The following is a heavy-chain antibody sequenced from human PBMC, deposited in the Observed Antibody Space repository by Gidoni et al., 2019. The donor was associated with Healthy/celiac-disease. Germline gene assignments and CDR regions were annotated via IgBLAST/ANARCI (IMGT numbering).Heavy chain of an antibody. V-gene: IGHV3-20*04. J-gene: IGHJ4*02. Sequence: EVQLLESGGGVVLPGGSLRLSCPPSGFTFDDYGMSWVRQAPGKGLEWVSGINWNGGSTGYADSVKGRFTISRDNAKNSLYLQMNSLRAEDTALYYCARLSGMAAAPEWGQGTLVTVSS. CDR1: GFTFDDYG. CDR3: ARLSGMAAAPE. CDR2: INWNGGST. D-gene: IGHD6-13*01.